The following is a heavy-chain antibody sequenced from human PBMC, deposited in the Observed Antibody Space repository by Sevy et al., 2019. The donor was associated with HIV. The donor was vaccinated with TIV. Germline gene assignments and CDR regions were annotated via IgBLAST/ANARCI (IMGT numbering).Heavy chain of an antibody. J-gene: IGHJ4*02. CDR3: ARGKTGYGYALSY. CDR2: IYSDGTT. V-gene: IGHV3-66*01. CDR1: RFTVNNNY. D-gene: IGHD5-18*01. Sequence: GGSLRLSCAASRFTVNNNYMTWVRQAPGKGLEGISIIYSDGTTYHADSVKDRFNISRDNSKNMLYLQMNNLRVEDTAVYYCARGKTGYGYALSYWRQGTLVTVSS.